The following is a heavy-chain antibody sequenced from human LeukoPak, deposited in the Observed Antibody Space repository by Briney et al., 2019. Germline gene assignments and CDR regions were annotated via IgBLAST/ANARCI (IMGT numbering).Heavy chain of an antibody. Sequence: GASVKVSCKASGYTFTGYYMHWVRQAPGQGLEWMGWINPNSGGTNYAQKFQGRVTMTRDTSISTAYMELSRLRSDDTAVYYCVRDYGSSWHFDYWGQGTLVTVSS. J-gene: IGHJ4*02. D-gene: IGHD6-13*01. CDR1: GYTFTGYY. CDR3: VRDYGSSWHFDY. V-gene: IGHV1-2*02. CDR2: INPNSGGT.